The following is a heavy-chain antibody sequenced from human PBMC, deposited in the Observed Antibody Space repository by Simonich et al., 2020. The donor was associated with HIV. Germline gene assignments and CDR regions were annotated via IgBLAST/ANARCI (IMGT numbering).Heavy chain of an antibody. Sequence: EVQLLASGGGLVQPGGSLRLSCTASGFTFSSCAMSWGRQDPGKGRVWVSTMRGSATNTDDADSVKGRFTISRDNAKNSLYLQMNSLRAEDTAVYSCAGAPYGDGAFDIWGQGTMVTVSS. CDR3: AGAPYGDGAFDI. J-gene: IGHJ3*02. D-gene: IGHD7-27*01. CDR1: GFTFSSCA. CDR2: MRGSATNT. V-gene: IGHV3-23*01.